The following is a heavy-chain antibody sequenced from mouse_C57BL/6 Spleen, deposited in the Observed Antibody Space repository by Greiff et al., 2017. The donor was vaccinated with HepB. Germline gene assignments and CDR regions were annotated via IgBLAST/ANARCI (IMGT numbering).Heavy chain of an antibody. V-gene: IGHV3-3*01. J-gene: IGHJ3*01. CDR1: GFSINSDCY. CDR2: TFYSGIT. CDR3: AREDDAGYPFAY. Sequence: EVQLVESGPSLVRPSQTLSLTCTVTGFSINSDCYWIWIRQFPGNKLEYIGYTFYSGITYYNPSLESRTYITRDTSKNQFSLKLSSVTTEDTATYYCAREDDAGYPFAYWGQGTLVTVSA. D-gene: IGHD3-2*02.